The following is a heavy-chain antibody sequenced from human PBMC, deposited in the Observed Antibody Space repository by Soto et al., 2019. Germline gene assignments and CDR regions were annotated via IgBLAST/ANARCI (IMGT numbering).Heavy chain of an antibody. D-gene: IGHD3-3*01. CDR1: GLTFSKAW. V-gene: IGHV3-15*01. CDR3: TTNALRFLEWLSY. J-gene: IGHJ4*02. Sequence: GGSLRLSCAASGLTFSKAWMSWVRQAPGKGLEWVGRIKSKTDGGTTDYAAPVKGRFTITRDDSKNTLYLQMNSLKTEDTAVYYCTTNALRFLEWLSYWGQGTLVIVSS. CDR2: IKSKTDGGTT.